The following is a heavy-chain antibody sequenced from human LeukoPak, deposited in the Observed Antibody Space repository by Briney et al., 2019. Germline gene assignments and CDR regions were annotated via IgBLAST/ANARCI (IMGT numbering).Heavy chain of an antibody. CDR1: DGSINGYY. CDR3: ARHPPITAGAFRI. CDR2: IYSSGTT. D-gene: IGHD3-10*01. V-gene: IGHV4-59*08. Sequence: KASETLSLTCTVSDGSINGYYWSWIRQPPGKRLEWIAFIYSSGTTNYNPSFMSRVTLSVDTSKNQLSLNLNSVTAADTAVYYCARHPPITAGAFRIWDQGTMVTVSS. J-gene: IGHJ3*02.